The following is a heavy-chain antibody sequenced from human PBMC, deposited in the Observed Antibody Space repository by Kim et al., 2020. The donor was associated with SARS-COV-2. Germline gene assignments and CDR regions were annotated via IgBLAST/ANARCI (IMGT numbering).Heavy chain of an antibody. D-gene: IGHD3-9*01. J-gene: IGHJ5*02. V-gene: IGHV1-8*01. CDR2: MNPNSGNT. Sequence: ASVKVSCKASGYTFTSYDINWVRQATGQGLEWMGWMNPNSGNTGYAQKFQGRVTMTRNTSISTAYMELSSLRSEDTAVYYCARAPPHLRPTSYDIYVTQNSNWFDPWGQGTLVTVSS. CDR3: ARAPPHLRPTSYDIYVTQNSNWFDP. CDR1: GYTFTSYD.